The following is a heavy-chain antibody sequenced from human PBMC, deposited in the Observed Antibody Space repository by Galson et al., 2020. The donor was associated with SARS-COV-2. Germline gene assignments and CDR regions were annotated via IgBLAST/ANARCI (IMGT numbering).Heavy chain of an antibody. CDR3: AGDERGYYFGMDV. CDR2: IYYSGST. Sequence: ETSETLSLTCTVSGGSISSYHWSWIRQPPGKGLEWIGYIYYSGSTNYNPSLKSRVTISVDTSKNHFSLKLSSVTAADTAVYYCAGDERGYYFGMDVWGQGTTVTVSS. V-gene: IGHV4-59*01. CDR1: GGSISSYH. J-gene: IGHJ6*02. D-gene: IGHD6-13*01.